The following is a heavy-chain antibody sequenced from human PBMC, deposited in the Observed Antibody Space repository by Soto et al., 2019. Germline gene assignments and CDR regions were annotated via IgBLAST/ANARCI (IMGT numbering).Heavy chain of an antibody. CDR1: GYTFTDYA. Sequence: HVELVQSGADVKKPGASVTISCKASGYTFTDYALHWVRQAPGQRLEWMGWMNAGVGNTLYSQKFQCRITITRDTSATTAYMELNSLTSEDTAIYYCARDTGYTFGSLNYWGPGTLVTVSS. J-gene: IGHJ4*02. CDR3: ARDTGYTFGSLNY. D-gene: IGHD5-18*01. V-gene: IGHV1-3*01. CDR2: MNAGVGNT.